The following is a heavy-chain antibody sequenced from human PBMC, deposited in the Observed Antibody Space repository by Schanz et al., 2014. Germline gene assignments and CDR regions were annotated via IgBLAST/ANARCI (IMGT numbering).Heavy chain of an antibody. CDR2: MYINSGST. V-gene: IGHV3-53*01. CDR3: AKDCPSDYGDHCFDF. Sequence: DVQLAESGGGLVQPGGSLRLSCAVSGFTVNTNYMSWVRQAPGKGLEWISSMYINSGSTQYADSVKGRFIISRDSSKNTLFLQMNSLRAEDTAVYYCAKDCPSDYGDHCFDFWGQGTLVTVSS. CDR1: GFTVNTNY. J-gene: IGHJ4*02. D-gene: IGHD4-17*01.